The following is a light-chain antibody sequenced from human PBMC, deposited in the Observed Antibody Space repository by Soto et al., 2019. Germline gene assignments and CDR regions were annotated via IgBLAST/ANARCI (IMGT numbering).Light chain of an antibody. CDR3: SSYTTTNTYV. Sequence: QSVLTQPASVSGPPGQSITISCTGTSSDVGGYNYVSWYQHHPGKAPKPMIYEVTNRPSGVSNRFSGSKSGNTASLTISGLQAEDEADYYCSSYTTTNTYVFGTGTKVTVL. J-gene: IGLJ1*01. CDR2: EVT. V-gene: IGLV2-14*01. CDR1: SSDVGGYNY.